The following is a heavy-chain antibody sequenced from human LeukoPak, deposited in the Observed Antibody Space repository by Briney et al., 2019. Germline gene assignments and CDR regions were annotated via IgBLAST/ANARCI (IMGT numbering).Heavy chain of an antibody. CDR3: AKDRDWNYWTDY. Sequence: PGGSLRLSCAASGFTFSSHAMSWVRQAPGKGLEWVSAISGSGGTTYYADSVKGRFTISRDNSKNTLYLQMNSLRAEDTAVYYCAKDRDWNYWTDYWGQGTLVTVPS. CDR1: GFTFSSHA. J-gene: IGHJ4*02. V-gene: IGHV3-23*01. D-gene: IGHD1-7*01. CDR2: ISGSGGTT.